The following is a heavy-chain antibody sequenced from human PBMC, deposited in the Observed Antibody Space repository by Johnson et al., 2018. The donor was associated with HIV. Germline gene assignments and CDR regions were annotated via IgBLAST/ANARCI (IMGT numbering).Heavy chain of an antibody. J-gene: IGHJ3*02. V-gene: IGHV3-13*01. CDR3: ARGQRSSWYPVNAFDI. CDR2: IGTAGDT. CDR1: GFTFSSYD. Sequence: VQLVESGGGLVQPGESLRLSCAASGFTFSSYDMHWVRQATGKGLEWVSAIGTAGDTYYPGSVKGRFTISRENAKNSLYLQMNSLRAGDTAVYYCARGQRSSWYPVNAFDIWGQGTMVTVSS. D-gene: IGHD6-13*01.